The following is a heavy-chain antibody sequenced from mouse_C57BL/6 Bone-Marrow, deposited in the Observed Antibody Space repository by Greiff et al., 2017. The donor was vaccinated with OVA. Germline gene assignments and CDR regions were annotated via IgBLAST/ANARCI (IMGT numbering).Heavy chain of an antibody. CDR1: GFTFSDYG. J-gene: IGHJ1*03. CDR3: AKNPSWYFDV. Sequence: EVKLVESGGGLVKPGGSLKLSCAASGFTFSDYGMHWVRQAPEKGLEWVAYISSGSSTIYYADTVKGRFTISRDNAQNTLFLQVTSLRSEDTAMYYCAKNPSWYFDVWGTGTTVTVSS. V-gene: IGHV5-17*01. CDR2: ISSGSSTI.